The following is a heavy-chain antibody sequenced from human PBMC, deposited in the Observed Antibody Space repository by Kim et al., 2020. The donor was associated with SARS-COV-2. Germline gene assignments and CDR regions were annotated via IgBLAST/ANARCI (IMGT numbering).Heavy chain of an antibody. CDR3: ARAYGDYGVHWFDP. V-gene: IGHV4-34*01. D-gene: IGHD4-17*01. Sequence: NPPLKRRVTISVDTSKNPFSLKLSSVTAAATAVYYCARAYGDYGVHWFDPWGQGTLVTVSS. J-gene: IGHJ5*02.